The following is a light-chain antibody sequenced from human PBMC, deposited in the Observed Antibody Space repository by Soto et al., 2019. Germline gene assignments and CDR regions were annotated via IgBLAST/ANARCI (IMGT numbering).Light chain of an antibody. J-gene: IGKJ2*01. CDR2: DAS. CDR1: QSVSSY. CDR3: QQRSNWPPA. Sequence: EIVLTQSPATLSLSLGERATLSCRASQSVSSYLAWYQQKPGQAPRLLIYDASNRATCIPARFSGSGSGTDFTLTISSLEPEDFAVYYCQQRSNWPPAFGQGTKLEIK. V-gene: IGKV3-11*01.